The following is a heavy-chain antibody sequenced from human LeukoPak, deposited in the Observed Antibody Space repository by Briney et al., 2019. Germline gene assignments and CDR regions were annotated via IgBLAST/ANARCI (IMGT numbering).Heavy chain of an antibody. CDR1: GGTFSSYA. J-gene: IGHJ3*02. V-gene: IGHV1-69*04. D-gene: IGHD6-6*01. CDR2: ITPILGIA. Sequence: WASVKVSCKASGGTFSSYAISWVQQAPGQGLEWMGRITPILGIANYAQKFQGRVTITADKSTSTAYMELSSLRSEDTAVYYCARDGGIEYSSKEGAFDIWGQGTMVTVSS. CDR3: ARDGGIEYSSKEGAFDI.